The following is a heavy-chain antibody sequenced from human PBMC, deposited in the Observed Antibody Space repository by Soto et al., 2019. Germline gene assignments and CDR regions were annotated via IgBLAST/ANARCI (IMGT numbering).Heavy chain of an antibody. CDR1: GFTFSSYA. Sequence: GGSLSLSCAASGFTFSSYAMSWVRQAPGKGLEWVSHISSSGGSTYYADSVKGRFTISRDNAKNSLYLQMNSLRAEDTAVYYCASLRPPPAVWGQGTTVTVSS. CDR2: ISSSGGST. V-gene: IGHV3-23*01. J-gene: IGHJ6*02. CDR3: ASLRPPPAV. D-gene: IGHD4-17*01.